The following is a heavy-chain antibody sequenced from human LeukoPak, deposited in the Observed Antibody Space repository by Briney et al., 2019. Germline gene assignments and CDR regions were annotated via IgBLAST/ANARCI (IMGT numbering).Heavy chain of an antibody. Sequence: ASVKVSCKASGYAFTAYYIHWVRQAPGQGLEWMGWINPNSGGTDCAQSFQGRVTMTRDTSISTAYMELSRLTSDDTAVYYCARRLVDSNAGYDVWGQGTMVTVSS. J-gene: IGHJ3*01. D-gene: IGHD3-9*01. V-gene: IGHV1-2*02. CDR1: GYAFTAYY. CDR3: ARRLVDSNAGYDV. CDR2: INPNSGGT.